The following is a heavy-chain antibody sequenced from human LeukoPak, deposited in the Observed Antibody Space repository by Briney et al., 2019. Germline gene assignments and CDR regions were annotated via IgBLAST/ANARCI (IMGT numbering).Heavy chain of an antibody. CDR2: IYSSGAT. D-gene: IGHD2-2*01. V-gene: IGHV4-4*09. CDR3: ARRTPGPQLDECVAYFFDH. Sequence: PSETLSLTCTVSGGSITTYNRIWIRQTPGQALEWIGHIYSSGATKYNPSLKSRATILLDTSKNQLSLKLSSVSAADTAVYYCARRTPGPQLDECVAYFFDHWGQGTQVTVSS. CDR1: GGSITTYN. J-gene: IGHJ4*02.